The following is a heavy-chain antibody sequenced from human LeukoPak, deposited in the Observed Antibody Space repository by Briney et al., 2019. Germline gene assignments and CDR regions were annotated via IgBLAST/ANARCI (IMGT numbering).Heavy chain of an antibody. Sequence: PSETLSLTCNVSGEYISTYYWTWIRQPPGKGLEWNGYVYYSGSTNYNPSLKSRVTISIDTSKNQFSLKLSSVTAADTAVYYCTRKYSYGPFDYWGQGTLVTVSS. J-gene: IGHJ4*02. CDR1: GEYISTYY. V-gene: IGHV4-59*08. D-gene: IGHD5-18*01. CDR3: TRKYSYGPFDY. CDR2: VYYSGST.